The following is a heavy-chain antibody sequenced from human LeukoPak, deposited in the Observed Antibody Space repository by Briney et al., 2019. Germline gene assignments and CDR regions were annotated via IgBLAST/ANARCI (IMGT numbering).Heavy chain of an antibody. CDR1: GGSISSGNYY. J-gene: IGHJ5*02. D-gene: IGHD3-9*01. Sequence: SETLSLACTVSGGSISSGNYYWSWLRQHPGKGLEWIGYIYYSGGTQYNPSLKSRLTISVDTSKNQSSLRLSSVTAADTAVYYCARLDILTAANFDPWGQGTLVTVSS. V-gene: IGHV4-31*03. CDR3: ARLDILTAANFDP. CDR2: IYYSGGT.